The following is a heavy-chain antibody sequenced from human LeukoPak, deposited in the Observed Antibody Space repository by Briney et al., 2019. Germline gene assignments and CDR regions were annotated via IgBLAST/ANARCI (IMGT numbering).Heavy chain of an antibody. Sequence: GGSLRLSCAASGFTFSSYGMHWVRQAPGKGLEWVAVISYDGSNTYYADSVKGRFTISRDNSKNRVYLQMSGLRAEDTALYYCAKAALLPDRSGWYDHWGQGSLVTVSS. CDR1: GFTFSSYG. CDR3: AKAALLPDRSGWYDH. D-gene: IGHD3-22*01. CDR2: ISYDGSNT. J-gene: IGHJ5*02. V-gene: IGHV3-30*18.